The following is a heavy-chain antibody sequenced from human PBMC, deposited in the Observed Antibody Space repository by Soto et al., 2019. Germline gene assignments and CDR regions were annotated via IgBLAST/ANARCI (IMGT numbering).Heavy chain of an antibody. V-gene: IGHV3-23*01. CDR1: GFTFSSYA. Sequence: PGGSLRLSCAASGFTFSSYAMSWVRQAPGKGLEWVSAISGSGGSTYYADSVKGRFTISRDNSKNTLYLQMNSLRAEDTAVYYCAKDSFKLVGGYSYGLAYDYWGQGTLVTSPQ. CDR3: AKDSFKLVGGYSYGLAYDY. J-gene: IGHJ4*02. CDR2: ISGSGGST. D-gene: IGHD5-18*01.